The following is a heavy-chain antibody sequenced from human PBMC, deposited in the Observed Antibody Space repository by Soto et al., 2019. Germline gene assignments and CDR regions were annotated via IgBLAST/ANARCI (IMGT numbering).Heavy chain of an antibody. Sequence: ESRSLACPVSGASISSYYLSWIRQPAGKGLEWIGYIYYSGSTNYNPSLKSRDTISVDTSKNQFSLKLSSVTAADTAVYYCARDNGVAVAGSGYYYGMDVWGQGTKVTVSS. CDR2: IYYSGST. J-gene: IGHJ6*02. CDR3: ARDNGVAVAGSGYYYGMDV. D-gene: IGHD6-19*01. CDR1: GASISSYY. V-gene: IGHV4-59*01.